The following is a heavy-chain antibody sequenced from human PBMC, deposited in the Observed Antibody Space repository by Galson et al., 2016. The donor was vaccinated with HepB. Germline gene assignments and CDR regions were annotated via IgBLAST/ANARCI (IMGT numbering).Heavy chain of an antibody. J-gene: IGHJ6*02. CDR2: IYIGDDI. D-gene: IGHD3-16*01. V-gene: IGHV3-66*01. CDR1: GFTVSRNY. Sequence: SLRLSCAASGFTVSRNYMSWVRQAPGKGLEWVSTIYIGDDIFYADSVRGRFTISRDNSMNTVYLQMNNRRAEDTAVYYCARGSYGSGMDVWGQGTTVPVSS. CDR3: ARGSYGSGMDV.